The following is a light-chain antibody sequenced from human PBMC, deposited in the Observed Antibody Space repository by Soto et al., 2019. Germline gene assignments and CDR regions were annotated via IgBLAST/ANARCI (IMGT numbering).Light chain of an antibody. J-gene: IGKJ1*01. CDR3: QHSGS. CDR1: QSVSSSY. Sequence: EIVLTQSPGTLSLSPGERATLSCRASQSVSSSYLAWYQQKPGQAPRLLIYGASSRATGIPDRFSGSGSGTDFTLTMSRLEPEDFAVYYCQHSGSFGQGTKVEIK. V-gene: IGKV3-20*01. CDR2: GAS.